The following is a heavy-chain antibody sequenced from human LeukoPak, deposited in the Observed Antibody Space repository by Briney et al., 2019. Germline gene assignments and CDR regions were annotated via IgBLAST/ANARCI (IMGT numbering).Heavy chain of an antibody. D-gene: IGHD6-13*01. Sequence: PGGSLRLSCAASGFTFSSYAMHWVRQAPGKGLEWVAVISYDGSNKYYADSGKGRFTISRDNSKNTLYLQMNSLGAEDTAVFYCAGDPNGVAAAEVNWFDRWGQGTLVTVSS. CDR2: ISYDGSNK. CDR3: AGDPNGVAAAEVNWFDR. J-gene: IGHJ5*02. V-gene: IGHV3-30*04. CDR1: GFTFSSYA.